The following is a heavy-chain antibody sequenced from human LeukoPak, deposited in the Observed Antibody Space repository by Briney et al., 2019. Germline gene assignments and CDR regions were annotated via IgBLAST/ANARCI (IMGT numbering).Heavy chain of an antibody. V-gene: IGHV4-61*02. Sequence: SQTLSLTCTVSGGSISSGGYYWSWIRQPAGKGLESIGRIYTSGSTNYNPSLKSRVTISVDTSKNQFSLKLTSVTAADTAVYYCARAIEVGAMTPFDYWGQGTLVTVSS. J-gene: IGHJ4*02. CDR2: IYTSGST. D-gene: IGHD1-26*01. CDR3: ARAIEVGAMTPFDY. CDR1: GGSISSGGYY.